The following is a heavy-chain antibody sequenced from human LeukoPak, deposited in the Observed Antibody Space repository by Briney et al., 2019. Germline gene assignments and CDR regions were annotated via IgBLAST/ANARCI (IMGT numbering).Heavy chain of an antibody. V-gene: IGHV4-31*03. Sequence: KPSETLSLTCTVSGGSISSGDFHWSLIRQHPGKGLEWIGYIYNGGNTYYKPSLKSRVTISVDASNNQFSLKLSSVTAADTAVYYCAIYFAGAGGRGTWGQGTLVTVSS. J-gene: IGHJ4*02. CDR3: AIYFAGAGGRGT. CDR1: GGSISSGDFH. D-gene: IGHD2/OR15-2a*01. CDR2: IYNGGNT.